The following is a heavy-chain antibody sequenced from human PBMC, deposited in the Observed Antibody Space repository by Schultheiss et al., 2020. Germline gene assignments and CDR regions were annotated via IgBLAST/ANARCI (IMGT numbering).Heavy chain of an antibody. J-gene: IGHJ4*02. Sequence: GGSLRLSCTASGFTFNKYVMHWVRQAPGKGLEWVAVMWFDGSEEFYGESVKGRFTISRDNAKNTLYLQMNDLRAEDTALYYCARDGKVAAIGGYYLDYWGRGTLVSGSS. V-gene: IGHV3-33*01. CDR1: GFTFNKYV. CDR2: MWFDGSEE. D-gene: IGHD3-16*01. CDR3: ARDGKVAAIGGYYLDY.